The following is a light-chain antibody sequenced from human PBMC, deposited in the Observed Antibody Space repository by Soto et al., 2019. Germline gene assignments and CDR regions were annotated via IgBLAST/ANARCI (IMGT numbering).Light chain of an antibody. Sequence: QPVLTQSSSASASLGSSVKLTCTLSSGHSRYIIAWHQQQPGKAPRYLMKLDGSGSYNKGSGVPDRFSGSSSGADRYLTISNLQFEDEADYYSETWDSNTWVFGGGTKPTVL. CDR3: ETWDSNTWV. CDR1: SGHSRYI. V-gene: IGLV4-60*02. J-gene: IGLJ3*02. CDR2: LDGSGSY.